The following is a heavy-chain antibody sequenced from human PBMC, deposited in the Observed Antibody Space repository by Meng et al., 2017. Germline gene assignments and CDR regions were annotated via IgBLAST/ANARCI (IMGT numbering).Heavy chain of an antibody. CDR1: GFTLRNAW. CDR2: IKTKADGGTT. V-gene: IGHV3-15*01. Sequence: GGSLRLSCAASGFTLRNAWMSWVRQAPGEGLEWVGRIKTKADGGTTDYAAPVKGRFIISRDDSKNRLYLQMNSLKTEDTALYYCTTEYHYYYYGMDVWGQGTAVTVSS. CDR3: TTEYHYYYYGMDV. J-gene: IGHJ6*02.